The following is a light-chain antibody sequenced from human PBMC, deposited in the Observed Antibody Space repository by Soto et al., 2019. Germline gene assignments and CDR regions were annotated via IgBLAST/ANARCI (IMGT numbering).Light chain of an antibody. CDR3: QQRNIWPPVT. J-gene: IGKJ5*01. V-gene: IGKV3-11*01. CDR2: GAF. Sequence: ILLTQSPATLSFSPLEIATLSGMASPRVTNYLAWYQQKPGQAPRLLIYGAFNRATGIPARFSGSGSGTDFTLTISSLEPEDFAVYYCQQRNIWPPVTFGQGTRLEIK. CDR1: PRVTNY.